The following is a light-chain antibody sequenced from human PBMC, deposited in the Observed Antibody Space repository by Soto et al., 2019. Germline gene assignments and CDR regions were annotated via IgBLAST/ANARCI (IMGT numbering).Light chain of an antibody. J-gene: IGKJ3*01. CDR2: DAS. V-gene: IGKV3-20*01. CDR3: HHYGSSPIFT. CDR1: ESVISSHSSY. Sequence: EMVLTQSSGTLFLSPGERATLSCRASESVISSHSSYLAWYQPKPGQAPRLLIYDASSRATGIPDRFSGSGSRMDFTLTISRLEPEYFAVYYCHHYGSSPIFTVGPAPKVDIK.